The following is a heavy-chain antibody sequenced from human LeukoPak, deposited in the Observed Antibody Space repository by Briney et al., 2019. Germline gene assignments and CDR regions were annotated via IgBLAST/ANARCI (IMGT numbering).Heavy chain of an antibody. CDR1: GYSFTSYW. D-gene: IGHD5-24*01. CDR2: IYPGDSDT. J-gene: IGHJ5*02. V-gene: IGHV5-51*01. Sequence: GEALKISCKGSGYSFTSYWIGWGRQMPGKGLEWMGIIYPGDSDTRYSPSFQGQVTVSADKSISNAYLQWSSLKASDTAMYYCARSGTSRDGYRFDPWGQGTLVTVSS. CDR3: ARSGTSRDGYRFDP.